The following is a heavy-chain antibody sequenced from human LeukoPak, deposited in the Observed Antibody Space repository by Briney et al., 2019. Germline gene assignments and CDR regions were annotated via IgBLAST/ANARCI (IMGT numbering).Heavy chain of an antibody. CDR1: GFTFNSYG. D-gene: IGHD6-13*01. Sequence: RGSLRLSCAASGFTFNSYGMHWVRQAPGKGLEWVAVIWYDGSNKYYGDSVKGRFTISRENSKNTLYLQMNSLRAEDTAVYYCAREGSSSRYSFDYCGQGTLVTVSS. J-gene: IGHJ4*02. CDR2: IWYDGSNK. V-gene: IGHV3-33*01. CDR3: AREGSSSRYSFDY.